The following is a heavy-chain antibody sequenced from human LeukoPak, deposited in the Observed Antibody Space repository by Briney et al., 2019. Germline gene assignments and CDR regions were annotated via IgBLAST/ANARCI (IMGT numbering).Heavy chain of an antibody. CDR1: GGTFSSYA. CDR2: IIPIFGTA. D-gene: IGHD4-17*01. CDR3: ARRTTVTTEPNPFDY. Sequence: GASVKVSCKASGGTFSSYAISWVRQAPGQGLEWMGGIIPIFGTANYAQKFQGRVTITADESTSTAYMELRSLRSDDTAVYYCARRTTVTTEPNPFDYWGQGTLVTVSS. V-gene: IGHV1-69*13. J-gene: IGHJ4*02.